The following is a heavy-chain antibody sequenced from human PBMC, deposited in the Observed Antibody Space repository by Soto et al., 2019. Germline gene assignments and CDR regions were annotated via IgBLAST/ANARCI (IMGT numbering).Heavy chain of an antibody. D-gene: IGHD2-15*01. Sequence: EVQLWESGGGLVQPGGSLRLSCAASGSTFSSYAMSWVRQAPGKGLEWVSVISGSGDSTYYADSVKGRFTISRDNSKNTLYVQMHSLRAEDTAVYYCARELGYCSGGSCYMDGAFDFWGQGTMVTVSS. V-gene: IGHV3-23*01. CDR1: GSTFSSYA. CDR2: ISGSGDST. J-gene: IGHJ3*01. CDR3: ARELGYCSGGSCYMDGAFDF.